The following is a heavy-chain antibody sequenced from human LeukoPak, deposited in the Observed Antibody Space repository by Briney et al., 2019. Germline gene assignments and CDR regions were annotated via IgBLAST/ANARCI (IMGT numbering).Heavy chain of an antibody. J-gene: IGHJ5*02. CDR2: IYSGDST. CDR3: ARGGLRYFAL. V-gene: IGHV3-66*01. D-gene: IGHD3-16*01. Sequence: GGSLRLSCAASGFTVSSNYMSWVRQAPGKGLEWVSVIYSGDSTYYADSVKGRFAISRDNSKNTVYLQMNSLRVEDTAVYYCARGGLRYFALWGQGESVAVSS. CDR1: GFTVSSNY.